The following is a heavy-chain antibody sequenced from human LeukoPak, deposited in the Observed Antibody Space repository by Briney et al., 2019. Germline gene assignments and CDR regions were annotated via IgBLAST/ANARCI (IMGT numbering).Heavy chain of an antibody. D-gene: IGHD3-3*01. CDR3: TTVRYVLRFLEWSGLDY. V-gene: IGHV3-15*01. J-gene: IGHJ4*02. CDR2: IKSKTDGGTT. CDR1: GFIFSNAW. Sequence: GGSLRLSCAASGFIFSNAWMSWVRQAPGKGLEWVGRIKSKTDGGTTDYAAPVKGRFTISRDDSKNTLYLQMNSLKTEDTAVYYCTTVRYVLRFLEWSGLDYWGQGTLVTVSS.